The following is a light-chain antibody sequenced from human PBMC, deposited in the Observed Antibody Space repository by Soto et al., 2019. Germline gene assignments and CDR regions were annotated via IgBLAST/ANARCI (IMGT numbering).Light chain of an antibody. CDR3: QQYDSYPLT. Sequence: DIQMTQSPSSLSASVGDRVTITCRASQGISSWLAWYQQKPEKAPKSLIFAASNLQSVVPSRFSGSGSATELPLTISSLQPEDFAIYYCQQYDSYPLTFGGGTKVEIK. V-gene: IGKV1D-16*01. J-gene: IGKJ4*01. CDR1: QGISSW. CDR2: AAS.